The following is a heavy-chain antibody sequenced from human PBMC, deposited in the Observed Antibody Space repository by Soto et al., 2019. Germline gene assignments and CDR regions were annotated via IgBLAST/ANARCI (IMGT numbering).Heavy chain of an antibody. CDR3: ARAVFVAAATVYYFDY. CDR1: GGSFSGYY. CDR2: INHSGST. Sequence: NPSETLSLTCAVYGGSFSGYYWSWIRQPPGKGLEWIGEINHSGSTNYNPSLKSRVTISVDTSKNQFSLKLSSVTAADTAVYYCARAVFVAAATVYYFDYWGQGTLVTVSS. V-gene: IGHV4-34*01. J-gene: IGHJ4*02. D-gene: IGHD6-13*01.